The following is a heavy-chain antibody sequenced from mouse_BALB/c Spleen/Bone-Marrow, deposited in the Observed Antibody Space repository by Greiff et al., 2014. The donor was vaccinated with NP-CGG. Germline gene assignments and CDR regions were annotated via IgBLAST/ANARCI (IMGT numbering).Heavy chain of an antibody. D-gene: IGHD3-3*01. CDR3: ARHEGRGFAY. CDR1: GFTFSSYT. CDR2: ISNGGGST. J-gene: IGHJ3*01. V-gene: IGHV5-12-2*01. Sequence: EVQLVESGGGLVQPGGSLKLSCAASGFTFSSYTMSWVRQTPEKRLEWVAYISNGGGSTYYPDTVKGRFTISRDNAKNTLYLQVSSLKSEDTAMYYCARHEGRGFAYWGQGTLVTVSA.